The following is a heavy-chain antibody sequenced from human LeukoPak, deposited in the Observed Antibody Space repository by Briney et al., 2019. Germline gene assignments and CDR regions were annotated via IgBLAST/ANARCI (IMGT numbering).Heavy chain of an antibody. CDR2: INHSGST. CDR3: ARGPIQRGQYGVRSSGWSNY. Sequence: RPSETLSLTCAVYGGSFSGYYWSWIRQPPGKGLEWIGEINHSGSTNYNPSLKSRVTISVDTSKNQFSLKLSSVTAADTAVYYCARGPIQRGQYGVRSSGWSNYWGQGTLVTVSS. CDR1: GGSFSGYY. D-gene: IGHD6-19*01. V-gene: IGHV4-34*01. J-gene: IGHJ4*02.